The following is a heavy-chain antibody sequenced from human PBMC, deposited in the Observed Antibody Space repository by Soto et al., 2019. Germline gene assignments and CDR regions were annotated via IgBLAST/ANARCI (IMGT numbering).Heavy chain of an antibody. J-gene: IGHJ4*02. D-gene: IGHD2-21*01. V-gene: IGHV4-59*08. Sequence: SETLSLTCTVSGGSISSYYCGWIRQPPGKGLEWIGYIYYSGSTNYNPSLKSRVTISVDTSKNQFSLKLSSVTAADTAVYYCARSAIVGRFAYWGQGTLVPVSS. CDR2: IYYSGST. CDR1: GGSISSYY. CDR3: ARSAIVGRFAY.